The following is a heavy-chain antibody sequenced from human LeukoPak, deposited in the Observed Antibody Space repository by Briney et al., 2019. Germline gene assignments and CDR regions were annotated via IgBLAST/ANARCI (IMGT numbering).Heavy chain of an antibody. Sequence: GRSLRLSCAASGFTFSSYGMHWVRQAPGKGLEWVAVISYDGSNKYYADSVKGRFTISRDNSKNTLYLQMNSLRAEDTAVYYCAEDAGYSYGRGYYYYGMDVWGQGTTVTVSS. CDR3: AEDAGYSYGRGYYYYGMDV. CDR1: GFTFSSYG. J-gene: IGHJ6*02. D-gene: IGHD5-18*01. CDR2: ISYDGSNK. V-gene: IGHV3-30*18.